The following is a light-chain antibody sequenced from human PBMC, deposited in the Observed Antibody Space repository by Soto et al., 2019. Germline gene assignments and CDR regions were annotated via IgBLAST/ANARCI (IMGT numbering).Light chain of an antibody. J-gene: IGLJ2*01. V-gene: IGLV2-14*01. CDR2: EVR. Sequence: QSALTQPASVSGSPGQSITISCTGTSSDVGGYNYVSWYQQHPGKAPKLLIYEVRLRPSGVSTRFSGSKSGDTTSLTISGLQAEDEADYYCSSYTSSTTLQFGGGTKLTVL. CDR3: SSYTSSTTLQ. CDR1: SSDVGGYNY.